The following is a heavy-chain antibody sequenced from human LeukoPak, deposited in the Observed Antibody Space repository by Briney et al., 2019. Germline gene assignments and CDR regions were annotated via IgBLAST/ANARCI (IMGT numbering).Heavy chain of an antibody. D-gene: IGHD2-2*01. CDR1: GFTFSSYD. J-gene: IGHJ5*02. CDR3: ARDVVDITDP. CDR2: ISSTSSTV. Sequence: PGRSLRLSCAASGFTFSSYDMNWVRQAPGKGLEWVSYISSTSSTVYYADSVKGRFTISRDNAKNSLYLQMNSLRADDTAVYYCARDVVDITDPWGQGTLVTVSS. V-gene: IGHV3-48*04.